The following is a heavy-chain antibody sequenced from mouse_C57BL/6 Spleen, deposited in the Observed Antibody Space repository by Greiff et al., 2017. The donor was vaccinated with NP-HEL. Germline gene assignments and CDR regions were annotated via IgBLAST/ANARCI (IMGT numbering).Heavy chain of an antibody. D-gene: IGHD2-4*01. CDR3: ARTGRDYDNAMDY. CDR2: IYPGSGST. CDR1: GYTFTSYW. J-gene: IGHJ4*01. Sequence: QVHVKQSGAELVKPGASVKMSCKASGYTFTSYWITWVKQRPGQGLEWIGDIYPGSGSTNYNEKFKSKATLTVDTSSSTAYMQLSSLTSEDSAVYYCARTGRDYDNAMDYWGQGTSVTVSS. V-gene: IGHV1-55*01.